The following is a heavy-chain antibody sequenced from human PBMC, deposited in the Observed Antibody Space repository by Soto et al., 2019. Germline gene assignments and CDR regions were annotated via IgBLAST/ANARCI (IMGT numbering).Heavy chain of an antibody. CDR3: AKVRYCISTSCRFYGMDV. Sequence: GGSLRLSCTASGFTFSSHAMTWVRQAPGKGLEWVSAISGSGGSTYYADSVKGRFTISRDNSKNTLYLQMNSLRAEDTAVYYCAKVRYCISTSCRFYGMDVWGQGTTVTVSS. CDR1: GFTFSSHA. V-gene: IGHV3-23*01. D-gene: IGHD2-2*01. J-gene: IGHJ6*02. CDR2: ISGSGGST.